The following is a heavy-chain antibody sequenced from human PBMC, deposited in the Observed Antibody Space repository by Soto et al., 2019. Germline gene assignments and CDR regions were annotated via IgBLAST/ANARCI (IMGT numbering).Heavy chain of an antibody. Sequence: PSETLSLTCAVSGYSISSGFYWGWIRQPPGEGLEWIGSIDHSGNTYYNPSLKSRVTISVDTSKNQFFLKLSSVTAADTAVYYCAREYGDYDYWGQGALATVSS. CDR1: GYSISSGFY. D-gene: IGHD4-17*01. J-gene: IGHJ4*02. CDR3: AREYGDYDY. CDR2: IDHSGNT. V-gene: IGHV4-38-2*02.